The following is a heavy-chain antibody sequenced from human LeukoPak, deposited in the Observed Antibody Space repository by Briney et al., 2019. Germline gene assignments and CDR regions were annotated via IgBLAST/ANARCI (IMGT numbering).Heavy chain of an antibody. D-gene: IGHD6-13*01. CDR2: ISYDGSNK. Sequence: GGSLRLSCAASGFTFSSYAMHWVRQAPGKGLEWVAVISYDGSNKYYADSVKGRFTISRDNSKNTLYLQMNSLRAEDTAVYYCARDYSSSWSRSALDIWGQGTMVTVSS. CDR1: GFTFSSYA. CDR3: ARDYSSSWSRSALDI. J-gene: IGHJ3*02. V-gene: IGHV3-30*04.